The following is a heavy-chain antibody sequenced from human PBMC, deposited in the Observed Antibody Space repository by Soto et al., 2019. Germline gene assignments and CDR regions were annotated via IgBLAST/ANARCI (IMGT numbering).Heavy chain of an antibody. CDR2: ISYDGSNK. V-gene: IGHV3-30-3*01. D-gene: IGHD1-7*01. CDR3: ASPGTYGNPFDY. CDR1: GFTFSSYA. Sequence: GGSLRLSCAASGFTFSSYAMHWVRQAPGKGLEWVAVISYDGSNKYYADSVKGRFTISRDNSKNTLYLQMNSLRAEDTAVYYCASPGTYGNPFDYWGQGTLVPVSS. J-gene: IGHJ4*02.